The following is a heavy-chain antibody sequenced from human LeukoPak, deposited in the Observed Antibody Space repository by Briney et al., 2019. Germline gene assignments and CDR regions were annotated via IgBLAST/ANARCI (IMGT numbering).Heavy chain of an antibody. Sequence: ASVKVSCKASGYTFTSYGISWVRQAPGQGLEWMGWISAYNGNTNYAQKIQGRVTMTTDTSTSTAYMELRSLRSDDTAVYYCARRRGKNYGDYVVYYYYMDVWGKGTTVTVSS. V-gene: IGHV1-18*01. CDR2: ISAYNGNT. CDR3: ARRRGKNYGDYVVYYYYMDV. J-gene: IGHJ6*03. D-gene: IGHD4-17*01. CDR1: GYTFTSYG.